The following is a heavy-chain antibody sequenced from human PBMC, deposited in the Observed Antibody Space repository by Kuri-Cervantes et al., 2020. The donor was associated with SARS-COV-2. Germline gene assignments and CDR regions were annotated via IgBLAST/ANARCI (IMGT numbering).Heavy chain of an antibody. CDR1: GFTFGSYT. J-gene: IGHJ4*02. Sequence: GESLKISCEASGFTFGSYTMNWVRQTPGKGLEWVSCISATSTIIHYADSVKGRFTISRDNAKYSLYLQMNSLRDEDTAVHYCARDLRNDPFYESGSSVYWGQGTLVTVSS. V-gene: IGHV3-48*02. CDR3: ARDLRNDPFYESGSSVY. D-gene: IGHD3-3*01. CDR2: ISATSTII.